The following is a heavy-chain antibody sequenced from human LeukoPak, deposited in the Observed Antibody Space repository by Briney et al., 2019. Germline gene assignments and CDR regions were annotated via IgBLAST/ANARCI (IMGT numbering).Heavy chain of an antibody. CDR3: AKGSVAEALFDY. Sequence: PGGSLRLSCAASGFTFSSYAISWVRQAPGKGLEWVSAVSGSGGSTYYADSVKGRFTISRDNSKNTLYLQMNSLRAEDTAVYYCAKGSVAEALFDYWGQGTLVTVSS. CDR2: VSGSGGST. CDR1: GFTFSSYA. D-gene: IGHD6-19*01. V-gene: IGHV3-23*01. J-gene: IGHJ4*02.